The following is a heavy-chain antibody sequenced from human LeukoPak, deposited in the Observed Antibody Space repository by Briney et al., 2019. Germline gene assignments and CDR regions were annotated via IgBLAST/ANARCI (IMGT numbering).Heavy chain of an antibody. D-gene: IGHD4-23*01. V-gene: IGHV3-11*03. CDR1: GFTFSDYY. Sequence: PGGSLRLSCAASGFTFSDYYMSWIRQAPGKGLEWVSYISSSSSYTNYADSVKGRFTISRDNAKNSLYLQMNSLRAEDTAVYYCARLSVVTPHLDYWGQGTLVTVSS. J-gene: IGHJ4*02. CDR3: ARLSVVTPHLDY. CDR2: ISSSSSYT.